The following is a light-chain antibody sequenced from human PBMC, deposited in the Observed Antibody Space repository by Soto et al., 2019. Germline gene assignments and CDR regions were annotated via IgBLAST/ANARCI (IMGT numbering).Light chain of an antibody. CDR1: QSIRSD. CDR2: GAS. J-gene: IGKJ1*01. Sequence: EIVMTQAPGALSVSPGERATVSCRASQSIRSDLAWYQQKAGQAPRLLISGASTRATGIPDRFSGSGSGVQFTLTISSLQSEDFAVYFCQQYDNWPWTFGQGTKVDIK. CDR3: QQYDNWPWT. V-gene: IGKV3-15*01.